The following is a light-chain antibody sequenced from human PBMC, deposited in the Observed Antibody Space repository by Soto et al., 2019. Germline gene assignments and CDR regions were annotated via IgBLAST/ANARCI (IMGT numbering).Light chain of an antibody. J-gene: IGKJ4*01. CDR2: AAS. V-gene: IGKV1-39*01. CDR1: QTISIY. Sequence: DIQMSQSPSSLSASVGDRVTITCRASQTISIYVNWYQQKSGKAPKLLIYAASTLQSGVPSRFSGSGSERQFTLIIDSLQPEDFATYFYQQSYSVPLTFGGGTRVEL. CDR3: QQSYSVPLT.